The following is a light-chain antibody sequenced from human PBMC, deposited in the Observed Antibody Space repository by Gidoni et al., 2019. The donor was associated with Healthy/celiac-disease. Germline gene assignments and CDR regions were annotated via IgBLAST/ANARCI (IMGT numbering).Light chain of an antibody. Sequence: EIVLTQTPATLSLSPGERATLSCRSSQSVSSYLDWYQQKPGQAPRLLIYDASNRATGIPARFRGSGSGTDFTLTISSLEPEDFAVYYCQQRSNWQGLTFGGGTKVEIK. CDR2: DAS. J-gene: IGKJ4*01. V-gene: IGKV3-11*01. CDR1: QSVSSY. CDR3: QQRSNWQGLT.